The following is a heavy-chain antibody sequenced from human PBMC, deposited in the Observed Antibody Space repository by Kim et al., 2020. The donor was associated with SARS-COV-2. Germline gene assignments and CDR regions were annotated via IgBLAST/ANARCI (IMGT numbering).Heavy chain of an antibody. CDR2: IYSGGST. V-gene: IGHV3-53*01. CDR1: GFTVSSNY. Sequence: GGSLRLSCAASGFTVSSNYMSWVRQAPGKGLEWVSVIYSGGSTYYADSVKGRFTISRDNSKNTLYLQMNSLRAEDTAVYYCARVGMYYYGSGSRSYYFDYWGQGTLVTVSS. CDR3: ARVGMYYYGSGSRSYYFDY. D-gene: IGHD3-10*01. J-gene: IGHJ4*02.